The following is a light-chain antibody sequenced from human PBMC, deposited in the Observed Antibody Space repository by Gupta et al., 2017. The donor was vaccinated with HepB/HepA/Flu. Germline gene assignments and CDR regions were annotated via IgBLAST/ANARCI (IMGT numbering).Light chain of an antibody. Sequence: QSVVTQPPSVSEAPRQRVTISCSGSWSNIGDNTVNWYQQLPGKAPKLLIYYDDLLPSGVSDRFSGSKSGTSASLSIRGLQSEDEADYYCAAWDDSLNGLVFGGGTKLTVL. V-gene: IGLV1-36*01. J-gene: IGLJ3*02. CDR1: WSNIGDNT. CDR3: AAWDDSLNGLV. CDR2: YDD.